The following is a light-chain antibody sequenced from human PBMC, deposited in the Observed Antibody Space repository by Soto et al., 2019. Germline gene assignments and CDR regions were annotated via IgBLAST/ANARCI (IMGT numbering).Light chain of an antibody. Sequence: EIVMTQSQGTLSLSPRERAHLXCTSSQSLSNNIYLAWYQQKPGQAPRLLIYGASSRATGIPNRFSGSGSGTDFTLTISRLEPEDFAVYYCQQYGNSPQTFGQGTKVDIK. CDR3: QQYGNSPQT. CDR2: GAS. V-gene: IGKV3-20*01. CDR1: QSLSNNIY. J-gene: IGKJ1*01.